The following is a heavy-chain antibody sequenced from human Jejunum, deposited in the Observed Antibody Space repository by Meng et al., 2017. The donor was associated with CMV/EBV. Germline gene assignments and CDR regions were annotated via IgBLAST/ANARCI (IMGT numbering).Heavy chain of an antibody. CDR3: AHRHRLRDFDY. J-gene: IGHJ4*02. D-gene: IGHD4-17*01. Sequence: QITLEESGPTLKKPTHTVTLTCNFSEFSLSTSGMGGVRIAPAPGIDLEWLTLIYWDDDKRDSPSLKSSLTITKDTSKNQVVLTLTNIDPVDAATYCAAHRHRLRDFDYWGQGTLVTVSS. V-gene: IGHV2-5*02. CDR1: EFSLSTSGMG. CDR2: IYWDDDK.